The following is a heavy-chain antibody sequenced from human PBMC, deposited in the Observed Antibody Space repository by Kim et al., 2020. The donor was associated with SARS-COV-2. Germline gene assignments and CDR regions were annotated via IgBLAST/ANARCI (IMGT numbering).Heavy chain of an antibody. D-gene: IGHD6-6*01. Sequence: ASVKVSCKVSGYTLTELSMHWVRQAPGKGLEWMGGFDPEDGETIYAQKFQGRVTMTEDTSTDTAYMELSSLRSEDTAVYYCATSKYSSSYFDYWGQGTLVTVSS. CDR3: ATSKYSSSYFDY. J-gene: IGHJ4*02. V-gene: IGHV1-24*01. CDR2: FDPEDGET. CDR1: GYTLTELS.